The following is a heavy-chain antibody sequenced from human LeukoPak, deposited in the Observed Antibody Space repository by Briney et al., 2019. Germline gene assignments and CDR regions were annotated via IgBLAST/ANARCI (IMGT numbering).Heavy chain of an antibody. V-gene: IGHV3-30-3*01. CDR1: GFTFSSYA. CDR3: ARLGYSGYDPYYFDY. J-gene: IGHJ4*02. CDR2: ISYDGSNK. Sequence: PGGSLRLSCAASGFTFSSYAMHWVRQAPGKGLEWVAVISYDGSNKYYADSVKGRFTISRDNSKNTLYLQMNSLRAEDTAVYYCARLGYSGYDPYYFDYWGQGTLVTVSS. D-gene: IGHD5-12*01.